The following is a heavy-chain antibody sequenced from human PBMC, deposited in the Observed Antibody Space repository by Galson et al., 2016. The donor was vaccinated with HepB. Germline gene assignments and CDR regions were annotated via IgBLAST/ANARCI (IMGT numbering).Heavy chain of an antibody. Sequence: SLRLSCAASGFSFNSYDMNWVRQAPGKGLEWVSIISANGEAAYYTDSVQGRFSISGDNSKKMLFLEVSSLRAEATAVYYCARRAGLALGRYWYIFGMDVWGHGTTVTVSS. J-gene: IGHJ6*02. CDR2: ISANGEAA. CDR1: GFSFNSYD. D-gene: IGHD1-1*01. CDR3: ARRAGLALGRYWYIFGMDV. V-gene: IGHV3-23*01.